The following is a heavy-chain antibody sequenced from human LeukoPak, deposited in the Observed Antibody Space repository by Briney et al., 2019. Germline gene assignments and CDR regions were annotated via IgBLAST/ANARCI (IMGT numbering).Heavy chain of an antibody. J-gene: IGHJ5*02. CDR1: GYTFTSYY. CDR3: ARVGSLNWFDP. D-gene: IGHD6-13*01. V-gene: IGHV1-46*01. Sequence: ASVTVSFKASGYTFTSYYMHWVRQAPGQGLEWMGIINPSGGSTNYAQKFQGRVTMTRDMSTSTVYMELSSLRSEDTAVYYCARVGSLNWFDPWGQGTLVTVSS. CDR2: INPSGGST.